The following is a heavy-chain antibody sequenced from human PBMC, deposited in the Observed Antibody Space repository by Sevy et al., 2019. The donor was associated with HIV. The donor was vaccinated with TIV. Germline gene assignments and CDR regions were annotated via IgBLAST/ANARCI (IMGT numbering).Heavy chain of an antibody. CDR1: GYTFTSYG. Sequence: ASVKVSCKASGYTFTSYGISWVRQAPGQGLEWMGWISAYNGNTNYSQKLQGRVTMTTDTSTSTAYMELSSLRSDDTAVYYCARDAAIVVVPAAIPEYFQHWGQRTLVTVSS. CDR2: ISAYNGNT. V-gene: IGHV1-18*01. D-gene: IGHD2-2*01. J-gene: IGHJ1*01. CDR3: ARDAAIVVVPAAIPEYFQH.